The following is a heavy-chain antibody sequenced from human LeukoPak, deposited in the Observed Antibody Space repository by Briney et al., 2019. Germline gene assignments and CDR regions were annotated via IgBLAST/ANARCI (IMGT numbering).Heavy chain of an antibody. V-gene: IGHV1-2*04. CDR3: ARDQASAAVGTVYYYHGMDV. CDR2: INPNSGGT. CDR1: GYTFTDYY. D-gene: IGHD6-13*01. Sequence: ASVKVSCKASGYTFTDYYMHWVRQAPGQGLEWMGWINPNSGGTNYAQKFQGWVTMTRDTSISTAYMELNRLRSDDTAVYYCARDQASAAVGTVYYYHGMDVWGQGTTVTISS. J-gene: IGHJ6*02.